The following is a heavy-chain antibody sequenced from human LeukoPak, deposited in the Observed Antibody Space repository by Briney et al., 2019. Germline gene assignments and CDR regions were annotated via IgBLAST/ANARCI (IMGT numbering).Heavy chain of an antibody. J-gene: IGHJ6*03. Sequence: PSETLSLTCTVSGGSISSGSYYWSWIRQPAGKGLEWIGRIYTSGSTNYNPSLKSRVTISVDTPKNQFSLKLSSVTAADTAVYYCARDHRDWNDDLYYYYMDVWGKGTTVTVSS. V-gene: IGHV4-61*02. CDR2: IYTSGST. D-gene: IGHD1-1*01. CDR1: GGSISSGSYY. CDR3: ARDHRDWNDDLYYYYMDV.